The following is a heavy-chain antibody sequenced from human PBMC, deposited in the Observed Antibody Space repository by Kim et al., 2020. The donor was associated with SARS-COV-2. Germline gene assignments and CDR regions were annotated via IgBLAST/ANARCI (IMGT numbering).Heavy chain of an antibody. V-gene: IGHV4-38-2*02. J-gene: IGHJ4*02. D-gene: IGHD3-22*01. CDR2: IYQTGTT. CDR3: KSKYYYDSGGYYYANW. CDR1: GHPITSDYF. Sequence: SETLSLTCTVSGHPITSDYFWGWIRQSPGKGLESIGSIYQTGTTSYNRSLKSRVTITIDTSRDQFSLRLNSVTAADTAVYYCKSKYYYDSGGYYYANWWGRRTRVSVSA.